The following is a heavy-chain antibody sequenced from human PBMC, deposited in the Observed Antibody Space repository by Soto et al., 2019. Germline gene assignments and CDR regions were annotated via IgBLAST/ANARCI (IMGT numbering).Heavy chain of an antibody. Sequence: EVQLLESGGGLVQPGGSLRLSCAASGFTFSSYAMRWVRQAPVKGLEWVSAISGSGDSTYYADSVKGRFTISRDNSKNPLYLQMNSLRAEDTAVDYCARRGSGSDYDYWGQGTLVTVSS. CDR3: ARRGSGSDYDY. J-gene: IGHJ4*02. D-gene: IGHD1-26*01. V-gene: IGHV3-23*01. CDR2: ISGSGDST. CDR1: GFTFSSYA.